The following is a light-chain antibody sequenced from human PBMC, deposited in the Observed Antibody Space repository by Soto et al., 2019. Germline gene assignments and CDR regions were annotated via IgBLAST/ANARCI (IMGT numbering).Light chain of an antibody. J-gene: IGKJ1*01. Sequence: EIVLTQSPGTLSLSPGERATLSCRASQSVSSSYLAWYQQKPGQAPRLLIYGASSRATGIPDRFSGSGSGTDFPLTISRLEPEGFAVYYCQQYGSSPSFGQGTKV. CDR3: QQYGSSPS. V-gene: IGKV3-20*01. CDR2: GAS. CDR1: QSVSSSY.